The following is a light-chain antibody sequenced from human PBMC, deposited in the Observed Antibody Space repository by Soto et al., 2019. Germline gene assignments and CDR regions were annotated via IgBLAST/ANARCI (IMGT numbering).Light chain of an antibody. CDR3: QQSYSSPPT. CDR2: AAS. V-gene: IGKV1-39*01. CDR1: QSISNH. Sequence: DIQMTQSPSSLSASVWDRVTITCRASQSISNHLNLYQQKPGKAPKLLIFAASSLQSGVPSRFSGSRSGPDFTLTISSLQPEDFATYYCQQSYSSPPTFGQGTKVDNK. J-gene: IGKJ1*01.